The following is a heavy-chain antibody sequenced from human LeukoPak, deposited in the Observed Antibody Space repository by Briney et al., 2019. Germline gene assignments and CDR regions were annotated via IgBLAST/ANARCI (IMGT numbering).Heavy chain of an antibody. Sequence: PSETLSLTCAVYGGSFSGYYWSWIRQPPGKGLEWIGEINHSGSTNYNPSLKSRVTISVDTSKNQFSLKLSSVTAADTAVYYCARVRKWLHYYYYMDVWGKGTTVTVSS. D-gene: IGHD5-12*01. CDR2: INHSGST. V-gene: IGHV4-34*01. CDR1: GGSFSGYY. CDR3: ARVRKWLHYYYYMDV. J-gene: IGHJ6*03.